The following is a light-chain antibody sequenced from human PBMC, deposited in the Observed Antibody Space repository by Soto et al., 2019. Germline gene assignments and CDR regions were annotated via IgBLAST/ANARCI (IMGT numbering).Light chain of an antibody. J-gene: IGKJ1*01. CDR1: QSISSH. CDR2: AAS. CDR3: QQSYSTPPT. V-gene: IGKV1-39*01. Sequence: DIQMTHSPSYLYASVLDRVNLTCLASQSISSHLNWYQQKPGKAPKLLIYAASSLQSGVPSRFSGSGSGTDFTLTISSLQPEDFATYYCQQSYSTPPTFGQGTTVDIK.